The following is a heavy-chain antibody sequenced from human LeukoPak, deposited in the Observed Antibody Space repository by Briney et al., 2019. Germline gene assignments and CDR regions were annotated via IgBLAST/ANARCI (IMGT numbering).Heavy chain of an antibody. CDR3: AISTSNDY. D-gene: IGHD2-2*01. CDR2: ISAYNGNT. V-gene: IGHV1-18*01. Sequence: ASVKVSCKASGYTFTSYGISWVRQAPGQGLEWMGWISAYNGNTNYAQRLQGRVTLATDTSTSTAYMELRSLRSDDTAVYYCAISTSNDYWGQGTLVTVSS. J-gene: IGHJ4*02. CDR1: GYTFTSYG.